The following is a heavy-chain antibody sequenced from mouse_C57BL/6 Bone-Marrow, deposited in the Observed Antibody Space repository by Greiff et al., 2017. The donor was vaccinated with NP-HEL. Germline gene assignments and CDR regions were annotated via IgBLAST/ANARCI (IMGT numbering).Heavy chain of an antibody. J-gene: IGHJ2*01. Sequence: VQLQQSGAELARPGASVKLSCKASGYTFTSYGISWVKQRTGQGLEWIGEIYPRSGNTYYNEKFKGKATLTADKSSSTAYMELRSLTSEDAAVYFCASPLTETRDDYWGQGTTLTVSS. CDR3: ASPLTETRDDY. V-gene: IGHV1-81*01. CDR2: IYPRSGNT. D-gene: IGHD4-1*01. CDR1: GYTFTSYG.